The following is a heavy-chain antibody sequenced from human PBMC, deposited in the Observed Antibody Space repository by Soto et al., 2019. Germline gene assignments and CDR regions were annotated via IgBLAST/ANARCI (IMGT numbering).Heavy chain of an antibody. J-gene: IGHJ3*02. V-gene: IGHV3-9*01. Sequence: EVQLVESGGGLVQPGRSLRLSCAASGFTFDDYAMHWVRQAPGKGLEWVSGISWNSGSTGYADSVKGRFTISRDNAKNSLYLQMNSLRAEDTALYYCAKWDDYGDRKEAFDIWGQGTMVTVSS. CDR3: AKWDDYGDRKEAFDI. CDR1: GFTFDDYA. D-gene: IGHD4-17*01. CDR2: ISWNSGST.